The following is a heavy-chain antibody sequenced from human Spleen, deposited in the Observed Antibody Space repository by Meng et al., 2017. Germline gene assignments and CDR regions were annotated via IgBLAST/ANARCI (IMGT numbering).Heavy chain of an antibody. CDR2: IYYSGPT. Sequence: GSLRLSCTVSGGSITSSTYYWAWIRQPPGEGPEWIGTIYYSGPTYYNPSLKSRVTISVDTSKNQFSLKLSSVTAADTAVYYCARGSSSGWYWKVLEYYFDYWGQGTLVTVSS. J-gene: IGHJ4*02. D-gene: IGHD6-19*01. CDR1: GGSITSSTYY. CDR3: ARGSSSGWYWKVLEYYFDY. V-gene: IGHV4-39*07.